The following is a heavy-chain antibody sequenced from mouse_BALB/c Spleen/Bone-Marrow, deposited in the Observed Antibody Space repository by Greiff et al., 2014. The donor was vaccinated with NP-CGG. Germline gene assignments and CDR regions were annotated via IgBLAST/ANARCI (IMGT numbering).Heavy chain of an antibody. Sequence: LQQSGSELVRPGASVKLSCKASGYTFTSYWMHWVKQRPGQGLEWIGNIYPVSGSTNYDEKFKSKATLTVDTSSSTAYMQLSSLTSEDSAVYYCTRVNEYGRAWFAYWGQRDSGHCLC. CDR3: TRVNEYGRAWFAY. CDR1: GYTFTSYW. CDR2: IYPVSGST. V-gene: IGHV1S22*01. J-gene: IGHJ3*01. D-gene: IGHD5-2*01.